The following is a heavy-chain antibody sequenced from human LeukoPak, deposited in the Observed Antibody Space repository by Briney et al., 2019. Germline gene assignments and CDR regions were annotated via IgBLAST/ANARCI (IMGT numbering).Heavy chain of an antibody. D-gene: IGHD6-25*01. J-gene: IGHJ4*02. CDR3: ARVLGKATAAGPALGY. Sequence: ASVKVSCKASGYTFTNYDFNWVRQAPGQGLEWMGWMNPKSGNSGSEQKFQGRVTMTRDTSLSTAYMELSSLTSEDTAVYFCARVLGKATAAGPALGYWGQETLVTVSS. V-gene: IGHV1-8*01. CDR1: GYTFTNYD. CDR2: MNPKSGNS.